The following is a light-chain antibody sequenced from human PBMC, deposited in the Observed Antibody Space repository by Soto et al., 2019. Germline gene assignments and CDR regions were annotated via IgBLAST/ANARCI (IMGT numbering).Light chain of an antibody. J-gene: IGKJ4*01. V-gene: IGKV3-15*01. CDR1: QSLSSN. CDR3: QSYNNGPLT. CDR2: GAS. Sequence: EIVLTQSPATLSVSPGERATLSCRASQSLSSNLAWYQQRPGQAPRLLIYGASIRATGIPARFIGSGSGTEFTLTISSLQSEDFAVYYCQSYNNGPLTFGGGTKV.